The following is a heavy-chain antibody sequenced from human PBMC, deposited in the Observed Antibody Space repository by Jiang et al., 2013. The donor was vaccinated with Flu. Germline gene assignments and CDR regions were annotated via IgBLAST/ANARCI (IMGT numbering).Heavy chain of an antibody. Sequence: VQLVESGAEVKKPGSSVKVSCKASGGTFSSYAISWVRQAPGQGLEWMGGIIPIFGTANYAQKFQGRVTITADESTSTAYMELSSLRSEDTAVYYCASTPRGVDLEMATIPAPYFDYWGQGTLVTVSS. V-gene: IGHV1-69*01. CDR2: IIPIFGTA. CDR3: ASTPRGVDLEMATIPAPYFDY. J-gene: IGHJ4*02. CDR1: GGTFSSYA. D-gene: IGHD5-24*01.